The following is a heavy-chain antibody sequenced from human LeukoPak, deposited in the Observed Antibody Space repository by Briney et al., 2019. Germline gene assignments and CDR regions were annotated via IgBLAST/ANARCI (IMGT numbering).Heavy chain of an antibody. Sequence: GGSLRLSCAASWVTLNNFWMHWVRPVPGGGRVWVSRIDNDWNDPTYAASVKGRCTISSGNAKNTLDLQMNSQRDEETGIYYCVRDRPHNWFDPWGQGTLVIVSS. V-gene: IGHV3-74*03. CDR1: WVTLNNFW. J-gene: IGHJ5*02. CDR3: VRDRPHNWFDP. CDR2: IDNDWNDP.